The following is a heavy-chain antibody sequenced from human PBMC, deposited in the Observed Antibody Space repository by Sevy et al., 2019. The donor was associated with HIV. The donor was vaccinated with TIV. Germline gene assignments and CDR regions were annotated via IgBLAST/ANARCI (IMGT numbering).Heavy chain of an antibody. CDR1: GYTFTSYD. CDR2: MNPNSGNT. V-gene: IGHV1-8*01. Sequence: ASVKVSCKASGYTFTSYDIHWVRQATGQGLEWMGWMNPNSGNTGYPQKFQGRVTMTRDTSISTAYMELSSLRSEDTAVYYCARWWGVSYYCYYGMDVWGQGTTVTVSS. D-gene: IGHD1-26*01. J-gene: IGHJ6*02. CDR3: ARWWGVSYYCYYGMDV.